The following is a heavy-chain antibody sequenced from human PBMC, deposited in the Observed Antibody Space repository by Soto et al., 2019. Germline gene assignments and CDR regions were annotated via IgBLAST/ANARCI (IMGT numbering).Heavy chain of an antibody. D-gene: IGHD3-10*01. CDR1: GGTFSIYA. Sequence: SVKVSCKASGGTFSIYAISGVLQSPLQGLEWMGGIIPIFGTANYAQKFQGRVTITADESTSTAYMELSSLRSEDTAVYYCASRFGELLSYYGMDVWGQGTTVTVSS. CDR3: ASRFGELLSYYGMDV. CDR2: IIPIFGTA. V-gene: IGHV1-69*13. J-gene: IGHJ6*02.